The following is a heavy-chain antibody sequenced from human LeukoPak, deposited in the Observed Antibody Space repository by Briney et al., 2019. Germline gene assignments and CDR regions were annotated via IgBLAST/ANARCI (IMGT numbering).Heavy chain of an antibody. D-gene: IGHD2-2*01. CDR2: INPNSGDT. Sequence: ASVKVSCKASGYTFTDYYMHWVRQAPGQGFEWMGWINPNSGDTNYAQKFQGRVTMTRDTSISAAHMELSRLRSDDTAVYYCARANFLYCSSTTCLFDYWGQGTLVIVSS. J-gene: IGHJ4*02. V-gene: IGHV1-2*02. CDR1: GYTFTDYY. CDR3: ARANFLYCSSTTCLFDY.